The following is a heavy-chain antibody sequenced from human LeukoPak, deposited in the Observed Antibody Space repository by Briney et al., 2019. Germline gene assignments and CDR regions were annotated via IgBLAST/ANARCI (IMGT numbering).Heavy chain of an antibody. V-gene: IGHV3-53*01. Sequence: GGSLRLSCAASGFTFSSYSMNWVRQAPGKGLEWVSVIYSGGSTYYADSVKGRFTISRDNSKNTLYLQMNSLRAEDTAVYYCARGGDQLLEGAFDIWGQGTMVTVSS. CDR1: GFTFSSYS. J-gene: IGHJ3*02. CDR2: IYSGGST. D-gene: IGHD2-2*01. CDR3: ARGGDQLLEGAFDI.